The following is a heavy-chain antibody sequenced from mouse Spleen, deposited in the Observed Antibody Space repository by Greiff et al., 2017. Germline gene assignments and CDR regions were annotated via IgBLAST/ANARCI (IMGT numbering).Heavy chain of an antibody. Sequence: VQLQQSGPELVKPGASVKISCKASGYTFTDYYMNWVKQSHGKSLEWIGDINPNNGGTSYNQKFKGKATLTVDKSSSTAYMELRSLTSEDSAVYYCLYDYDAMDYWGQGTSVTVSS. V-gene: IGHV1-26*01. CDR3: LYDYDAMDY. D-gene: IGHD1-1*01. CDR2: INPNNGGT. CDR1: GYTFTDYY. J-gene: IGHJ4*01.